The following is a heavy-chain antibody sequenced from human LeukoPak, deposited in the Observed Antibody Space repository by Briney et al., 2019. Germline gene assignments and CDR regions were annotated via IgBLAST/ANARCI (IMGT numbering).Heavy chain of an antibody. CDR3: ARAIAVAGIDY. CDR2: ISAYNGNT. D-gene: IGHD6-19*01. V-gene: IGHV1-18*01. CDR1: GYTFSNYG. Sequence: ASVKVSCKASGYTFSNYGISWVRQAPGQGFEWMGWISAYNGNTKYAQKFQGRVTMTRDTSTSTVYMQLSSLRSEDTAVYYCARAIAVAGIDYWGQGTLVTVSS. J-gene: IGHJ4*02.